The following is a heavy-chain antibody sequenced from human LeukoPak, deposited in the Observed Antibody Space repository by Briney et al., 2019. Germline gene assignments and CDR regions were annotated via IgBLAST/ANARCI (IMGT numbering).Heavy chain of an antibody. CDR1: GFRVFDYG. D-gene: IGHD6-13*01. V-gene: IGHV3-21*01. Sequence: PGGSLRLSCAISGFRVFDYGVHWVRQAPGKGLEWVSSISSSSSYIYYADSVKGRFTISRDNAKNSLYLQMNSLRAEDTAVYYCAEIAAAGDHTGYWGQGTLVTVSS. CDR3: AEIAAAGDHTGY. J-gene: IGHJ4*02. CDR2: ISSSSSYI.